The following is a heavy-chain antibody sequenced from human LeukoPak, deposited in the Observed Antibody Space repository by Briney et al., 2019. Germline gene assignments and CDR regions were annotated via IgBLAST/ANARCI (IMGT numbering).Heavy chain of an antibody. D-gene: IGHD4-17*01. J-gene: IGHJ3*01. CDR1: DGSVSSGVYY. Sequence: KTSETLSLTCTVSDGSVSSGVYYWNWIRQPPGRGLEWIGLIYYNGISNCNPSLKSRVTISVDTSKNQFSLNLTSVTAADTAVYYCARLTTVTTNGGFDFWGQGTMVTVSS. CDR3: ARLTTVTTNGGFDF. V-gene: IGHV4-61*08. CDR2: IYYNGIS.